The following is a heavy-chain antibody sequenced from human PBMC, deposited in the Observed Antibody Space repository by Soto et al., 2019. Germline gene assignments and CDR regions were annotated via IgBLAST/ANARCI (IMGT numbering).Heavy chain of an antibody. V-gene: IGHV3-30*03. J-gene: IGHJ6*02. Sequence: QVQLVESGGGVVQSGRSLRLSCAASGFTFNIYGLHWVRQTPGKGLEWVAAISFDGSTRSYADSAKGRFTISRDDSKKTLQLVMNSLRSEDTAVYYCGRDTSMGGRYYYGVDVWGQGTTVTVSS. CDR1: GFTFNIYG. D-gene: IGHD2-15*01. CDR2: ISFDGSTR. CDR3: GRDTSMGGRYYYGVDV.